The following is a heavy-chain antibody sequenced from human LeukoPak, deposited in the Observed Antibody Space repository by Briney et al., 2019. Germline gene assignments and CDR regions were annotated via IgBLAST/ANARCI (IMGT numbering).Heavy chain of an antibody. CDR2: IYTSGST. CDR3: AAENTYDSGTYYFPSDY. V-gene: IGHV4-61*02. CDR1: GGSISSGTYC. J-gene: IGHJ4*02. Sequence: PSETLSLTCTVSGGSISSGTYCWSWIRQPAGKGLEWIGRIYTSGSTNYNPSLKSRVSISVDTSKNQFSLKLSSVTAADTAVYYCAAENTYDSGTYYFPSDYWGPGTLVTVSS. D-gene: IGHD3-10*01.